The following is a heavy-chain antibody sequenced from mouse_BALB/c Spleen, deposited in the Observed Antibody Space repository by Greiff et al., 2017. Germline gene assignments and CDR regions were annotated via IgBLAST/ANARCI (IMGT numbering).Heavy chain of an antibody. D-gene: IGHD2-4*01. CDR3: ARPRMITREFAY. V-gene: IGHV1-63*02. Sequence: QVQLQQSGAELVRPGTSVKISCKASGYTFTNYWLGWVKQRPGHGLEWIGDIYPGGGYTNYNEKFKGKATLTADTSSSTAYMQLSSLTSEDSAVYFCARPRMITREFAYWGQGTLVTVSA. CDR2: IYPGGGYT. J-gene: IGHJ3*01. CDR1: GYTFTNYW.